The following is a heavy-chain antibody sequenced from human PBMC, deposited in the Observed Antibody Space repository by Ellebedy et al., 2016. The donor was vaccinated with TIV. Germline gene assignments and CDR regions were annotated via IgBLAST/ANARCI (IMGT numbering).Heavy chain of an antibody. CDR3: AKDVSSSGYYFDY. V-gene: IGHV3-23*01. CDR2: ISGSGGST. D-gene: IGHD6-6*01. J-gene: IGHJ4*02. Sequence: GGSLRLSCAASGFTFTNAWMSWVRQAPGKGLEWVSAISGSGGSTYYADSVKGRFTISRDNSKNTLYLQMNSLRAEDTAVYYCAKDVSSSGYYFDYWGQGTLVTVSS. CDR1: GFTFTNAW.